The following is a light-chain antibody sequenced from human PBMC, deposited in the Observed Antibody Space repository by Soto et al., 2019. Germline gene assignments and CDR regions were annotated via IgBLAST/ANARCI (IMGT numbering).Light chain of an antibody. CDR1: QSVSSSY. V-gene: IGKV3-20*01. CDR2: GAS. J-gene: IGKJ4*01. Sequence: EIVLTQSPGTLSLSPGERATLSCRASQSVSSSYLAWYQQKPGQAPRLLIYGASSRATGIPDRFSGSGSGTDFTLTISRLEPEDFAVYYCPQYGSSPGTFGGGTKLEIK. CDR3: PQYGSSPGT.